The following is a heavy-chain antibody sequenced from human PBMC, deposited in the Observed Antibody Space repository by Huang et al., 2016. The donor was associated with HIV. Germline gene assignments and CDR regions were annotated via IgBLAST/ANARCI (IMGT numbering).Heavy chain of an antibody. D-gene: IGHD3-22*01. V-gene: IGHV4-61*09. CDR2: IYSSGSA. CDR1: GGSISSGSYY. Sequence: QLRLQESGPGLVKPSQTLSLTCAVSGGSISSGSYYWSWIRQPAGKGMEWIGHIYSSGSANNNPSLKSRLTMSVDTSKNQFSLRLRSVTAADTAMYYCARSFDSSAYPDYWGQGALVTVSP. CDR3: ARSFDSSAYPDY. J-gene: IGHJ4*02.